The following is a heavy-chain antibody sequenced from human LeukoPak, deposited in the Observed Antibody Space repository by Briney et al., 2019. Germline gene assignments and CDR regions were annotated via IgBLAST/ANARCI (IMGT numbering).Heavy chain of an antibody. D-gene: IGHD1-26*01. CDR2: ISGSGDNT. J-gene: IGHJ6*01. CDR3: AKMKGHPLPKYYMDV. Sequence: GGSLRLSCAASGFTFSGFAMSWVRRTRGKGLEGGSGISGSGDNTLYADSVKGRFTISRDNSKNRLYLEMNSLRAEDTAIYYCAKMKGHPLPKYYMDVWGQGTTVTVSS. CDR1: GFTFSGFA. V-gene: IGHV3-23*01.